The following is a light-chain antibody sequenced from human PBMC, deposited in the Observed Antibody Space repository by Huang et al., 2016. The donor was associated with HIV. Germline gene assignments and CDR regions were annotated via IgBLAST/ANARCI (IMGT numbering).Light chain of an antibody. V-gene: IGKV3-11*01. J-gene: IGKJ2*01. Sequence: EIVLTQSSATLSLSPGERVALSCRASQHIKNDLSWYQKRPGQAPRLLISNASNRATGIPARFSGSGSGTDFTLTISSLGPEDFVVYFCQQRTNWPPGYTFGQGTKL. CDR2: NAS. CDR1: QHIKND. CDR3: QQRTNWPPGYT.